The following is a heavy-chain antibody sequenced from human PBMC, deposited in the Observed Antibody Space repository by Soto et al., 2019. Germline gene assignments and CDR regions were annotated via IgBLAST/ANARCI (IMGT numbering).Heavy chain of an antibody. D-gene: IGHD1-7*01. CDR3: ARGRRNWTYYYSDY. J-gene: IGHJ4*02. Sequence: ASVKVSCKASGYTFASYDINWVRQAPGQGLEWMGWRNPNSGNTGYAQKFQGRVTMTRNTSVSTAYTELSSLKSDHPAVYYCARGRRNWTYYYSDYWGQGTLVTVSS. V-gene: IGHV1-8*01. CDR1: GYTFASYD. CDR2: RNPNSGNT.